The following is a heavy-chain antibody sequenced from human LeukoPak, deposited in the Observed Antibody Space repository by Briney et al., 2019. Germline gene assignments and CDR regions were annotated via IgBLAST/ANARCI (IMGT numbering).Heavy chain of an antibody. CDR2: INHSGST. CDR1: GGSFSGYY. Sequence: PSETLSLTCAVYGGSFSGYYWSWIRQPPGKGLEWIGEINHSGSTNYNPSLKSRVTISVDTSKNQFSLKLSSVTAADPAVYYCARGSLSTGWTRTVDYWGQGTLVTVSS. V-gene: IGHV4-34*01. J-gene: IGHJ4*02. CDR3: ARGSLSTGWTRTVDY. D-gene: IGHD6-19*01.